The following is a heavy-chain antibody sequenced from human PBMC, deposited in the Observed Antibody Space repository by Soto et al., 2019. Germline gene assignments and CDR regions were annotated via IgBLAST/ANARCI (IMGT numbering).Heavy chain of an antibody. CDR1: GGSISSHNYY. Sequence: QLLESGPGLVKPSETLSLTCTVSGGSISSHNYYWGWIRQPPGKGLEWIGSIYYSGSTYDSPSLESRVTISVDTSKNQFSLKLSSVTAADTAVYYCASIPKVVAATGRDYWGQGTLVTVSS. CDR3: ASIPKVVAATGRDY. V-gene: IGHV4-39*01. J-gene: IGHJ4*02. D-gene: IGHD2-15*01. CDR2: IYYSGST.